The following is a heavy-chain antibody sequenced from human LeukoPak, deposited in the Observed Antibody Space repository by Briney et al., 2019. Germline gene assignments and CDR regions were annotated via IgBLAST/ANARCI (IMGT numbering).Heavy chain of an antibody. V-gene: IGHV1-69*04. Sequence: ASVKVSCKASGGTFSSYAISWVRQAPGQGLEWMGRIIPILGIANYAQKFQGRVTITADKSTSTAYMELSSLRSEDTAVYYCARDKHLARDGCNLPFDYWGQGTLVTVSS. D-gene: IGHD5-24*01. CDR3: ARDKHLARDGCNLPFDY. CDR1: GGTFSSYA. J-gene: IGHJ4*02. CDR2: IIPILGIA.